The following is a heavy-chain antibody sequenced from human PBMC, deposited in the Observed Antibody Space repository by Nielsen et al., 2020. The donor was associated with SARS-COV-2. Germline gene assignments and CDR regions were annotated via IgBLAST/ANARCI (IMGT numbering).Heavy chain of an antibody. CDR1: GFTFSTYA. CDR3: ARVSGSAWYFDY. J-gene: IGHJ4*02. D-gene: IGHD5-12*01. CDR2: ITASGGTT. V-gene: IGHV3-23*01. Sequence: GGSLRLSCAASGFTFSTYAMSWVRQAPGRGLEWVSAITASGGTTYYADSVRGRFTISRDNSKNTLFLQMNSLRAEDTAVYYCARVSGSAWYFDYWGQGTLVTVSS.